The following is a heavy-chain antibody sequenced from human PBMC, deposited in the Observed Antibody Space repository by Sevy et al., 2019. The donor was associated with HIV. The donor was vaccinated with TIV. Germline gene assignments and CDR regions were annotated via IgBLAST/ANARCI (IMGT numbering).Heavy chain of an antibody. Sequence: GGSLRLSCAASGFIFSSYGMHWVRQAPGKGLEWVTFIRNDGSTKYYADSVRGRFTISRDNSKRTVYLQMSRLRPEDTAVYYCAKAPHPGVTTSYGMDVWGQGTTVTVSS. CDR2: IRNDGSTK. V-gene: IGHV3-30*02. CDR3: AKAPHPGVTTSYGMDV. D-gene: IGHD4-17*01. CDR1: GFIFSSYG. J-gene: IGHJ6*02.